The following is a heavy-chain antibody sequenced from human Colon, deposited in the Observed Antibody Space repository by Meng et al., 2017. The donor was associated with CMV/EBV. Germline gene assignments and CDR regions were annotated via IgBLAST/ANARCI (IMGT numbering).Heavy chain of an antibody. V-gene: IGHV3-7*01. Sequence: GGSLRLSCAASGFIFSSYWMSWVRQSPGKGLEWVANIKQDGSEKYYVDSVKGRFTISRDNAKNSLFLQMDSLSAEDTAVYYCASFVGFWSGYYFGYWGQGTLVTVSS. CDR2: IKQDGSEK. CDR1: GFIFSSYW. CDR3: ASFVGFWSGYYFGY. J-gene: IGHJ4*02. D-gene: IGHD3-3*01.